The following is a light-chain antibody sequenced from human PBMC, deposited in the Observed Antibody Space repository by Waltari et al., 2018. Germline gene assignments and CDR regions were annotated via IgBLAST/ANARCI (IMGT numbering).Light chain of an antibody. V-gene: IGKV3-11*01. CDR3: QQRRNWPLS. CDR2: VAS. CDR1: QSIVDA. J-gene: IGKJ5*01. Sequence: ELTQSPATLSFSPGDRAALSSRASQSIVDAIACYHHRPGQTPSHLPNVASNRAPGIPARFSVSGSGTDFTLIISSLEPEDFAVYDGQQRRNWPLSFGQGTRLEIK.